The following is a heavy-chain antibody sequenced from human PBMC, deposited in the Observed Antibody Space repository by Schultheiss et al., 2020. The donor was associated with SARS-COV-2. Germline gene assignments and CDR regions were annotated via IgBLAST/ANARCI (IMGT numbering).Heavy chain of an antibody. CDR3: ARVAEQQLEFDY. CDR2: IYYSGST. J-gene: IGHJ4*02. CDR1: GGSISSYY. D-gene: IGHD6-13*01. Sequence: SETLSLTCTVSGGSISSYYWSWIRQPPGKGLEWIGYIYYSGSTNYNPSLKSRVTISVDTSKNQFSLKLSSVTAADTAVYYCARVAEQQLEFDYWGQGTLVTVSS. V-gene: IGHV4-59*01.